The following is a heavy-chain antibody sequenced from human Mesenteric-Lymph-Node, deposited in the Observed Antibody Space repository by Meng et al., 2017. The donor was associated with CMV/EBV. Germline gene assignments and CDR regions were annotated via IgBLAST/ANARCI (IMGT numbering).Heavy chain of an antibody. Sequence: SETLSLTCAVYGGSFSGYYWSWIRQPPGRGLEWIAYIYYSGSTNYNPSLKSRVTISVDTSKNQFSLKLSSVTAADTAVYYCARQFLTGEIDYWGQGTLVTVSS. CDR1: GGSFSGYY. V-gene: IGHV4-59*01. CDR3: ARQFLTGEIDY. J-gene: IGHJ4*02. D-gene: IGHD7-27*01. CDR2: IYYSGST.